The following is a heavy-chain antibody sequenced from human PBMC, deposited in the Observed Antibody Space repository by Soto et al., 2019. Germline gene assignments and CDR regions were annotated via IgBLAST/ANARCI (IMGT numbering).Heavy chain of an antibody. CDR3: ASGGEGSIAVAG. Sequence: PSETLSLTCTLSGGSISGSSYYWGWIRQPPGKGLEWIGAIYYTGRTYYKPSLKSRVTISVDTSKNQFSLKLNSVSAADTAVYYCASGGEGSIAVAGWGQGTLVTVSS. J-gene: IGHJ4*02. CDR1: GGSISGSSYY. D-gene: IGHD6-19*01. V-gene: IGHV4-39*01. CDR2: IYYTGRT.